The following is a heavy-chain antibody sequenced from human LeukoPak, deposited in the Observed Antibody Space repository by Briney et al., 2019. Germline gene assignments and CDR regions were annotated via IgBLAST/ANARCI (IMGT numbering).Heavy chain of an antibody. V-gene: IGHV3-23*01. CDR2: ISGSGEGT. CDR1: GFTFSNYA. Sequence: PGGSLRLSCAASGFTFSNYAMSWVRQAPGKGLEWVAAISGSGEGTYYAESVKGRFTISRDNAKKSLYLEMNNLRAEDTAVYYCATDGAGFDTWGQGVLVTVSS. CDR3: ATDGAGFDT. J-gene: IGHJ5*02.